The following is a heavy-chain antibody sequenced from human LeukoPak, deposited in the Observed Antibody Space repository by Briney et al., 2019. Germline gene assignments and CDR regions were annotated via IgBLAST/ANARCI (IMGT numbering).Heavy chain of an antibody. CDR3: ARGATSGVDY. Sequence: ASVKVSCKASGYTFTSYDINWVRQATGQGLEWMGRIIPILGIANYAQKFQGRVTITADKSTSTAYMELSSLRSEDTDVYYCARGATSGVDYWGQGTLVTVSS. CDR1: GYTFTSYD. D-gene: IGHD1-26*01. J-gene: IGHJ4*02. CDR2: IIPILGIA. V-gene: IGHV1-69*04.